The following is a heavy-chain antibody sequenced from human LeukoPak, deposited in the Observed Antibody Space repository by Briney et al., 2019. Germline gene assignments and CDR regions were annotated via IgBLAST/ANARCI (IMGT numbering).Heavy chain of an antibody. Sequence: GGSLRLSCAASGFTFSSYSMNWVRQAPGKGLEWVSAISGSGGSTYYADSVKGRFTISRGNSKNTLYLQMNSLRAEDTAVYYCAELGITMIGGVWGKGTTVTISS. CDR1: GFTFSSYS. CDR2: ISGSGGST. J-gene: IGHJ6*04. CDR3: AELGITMIGGV. V-gene: IGHV3-23*01. D-gene: IGHD3-10*02.